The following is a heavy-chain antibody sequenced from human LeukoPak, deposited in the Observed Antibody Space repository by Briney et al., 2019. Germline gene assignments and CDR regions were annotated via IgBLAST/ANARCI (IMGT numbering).Heavy chain of an antibody. CDR1: GYFISSGFY. J-gene: IGHJ4*02. CDR3: ARDLAGYSGYV. D-gene: IGHD5-12*01. Sequence: SETLSLTCTVSGYFISSGFYWGWIRQPPGKGLEWIGSVYHSGNTYYNPSLKTRVIISVDTSKNQFFLKLNSVTAADTAVYYCARDLAGYSGYVWGQGTLVTVSS. V-gene: IGHV4-38-2*02. CDR2: VYHSGNT.